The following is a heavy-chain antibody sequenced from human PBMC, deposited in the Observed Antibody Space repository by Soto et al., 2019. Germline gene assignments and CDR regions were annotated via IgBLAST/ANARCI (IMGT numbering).Heavy chain of an antibody. CDR1: GGSVRGSY. Sequence: PSETLSLTCAVYGGSVRGSYWSWIRQPPGKGLEWIGEIHDSGSTKYNPSLKSRVTISVDTTKNQFSLSLSSVTAADTAVYYCGRGLLGGSHYWGGWYNLDPWGKGTQVTVSA. D-gene: IGHD1-1*01. CDR3: GRGLLGGSHYWGGWYNLDP. CDR2: IHDSGST. J-gene: IGHJ5*02. V-gene: IGHV4-34*01.